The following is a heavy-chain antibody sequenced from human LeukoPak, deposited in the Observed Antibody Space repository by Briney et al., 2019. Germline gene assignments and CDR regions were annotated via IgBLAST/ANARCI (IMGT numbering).Heavy chain of an antibody. CDR1: GFTFSSYW. D-gene: IGHD6-13*01. V-gene: IGHV3-7*01. J-gene: IGHJ4*02. CDR3: ARDRTAAAGTGDFDY. CDR2: IKQDGSEK. Sequence: GGSLRLSCAASGFTFSSYWMSWVRQAPGKGLEWVANIKQDGSEKYYVDSVKGRFTISRDNAKNSLYLQMNSLRAEDTAVYYCARDRTAAAGTGDFDYWGQGTLVTVSS.